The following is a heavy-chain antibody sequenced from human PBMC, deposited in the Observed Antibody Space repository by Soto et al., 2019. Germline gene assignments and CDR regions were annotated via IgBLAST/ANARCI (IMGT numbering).Heavy chain of an antibody. V-gene: IGHV1-18*01. CDR3: ARVRYGDY. CDR2: ISAHNGNT. CDR1: GYGFTTYG. Sequence: QVHLVQSGAEVKKPGASVKVSCKGSGYGFTTYGITWVRQAPGQGLEWMAWISAHNGNTNYAQKLQGRVTVTRDTSTSTAYMELRSLRSDDTAVDYCARVRYGDYWGQGALVTVSS. J-gene: IGHJ4*02. D-gene: IGHD1-1*01.